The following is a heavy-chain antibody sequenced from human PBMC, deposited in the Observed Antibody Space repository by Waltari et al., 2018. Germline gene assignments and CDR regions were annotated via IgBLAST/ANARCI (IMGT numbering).Heavy chain of an antibody. CDR1: GGSFSGYY. CDR3: ARRITPCYFDY. Sequence: QVQLQQWGAGLLKPSETLSLTCAVYGGSFSGYYWSWIRQPPGKGLEWIGEINHSGSTNYNPSLKSRVTRSVDTAKNQFSLKLSAVTAADTAVYYCARRITPCYFDYWGQGTLVTVSS. V-gene: IGHV4-34*01. CDR2: INHSGST. D-gene: IGHD3-10*01. J-gene: IGHJ4*02.